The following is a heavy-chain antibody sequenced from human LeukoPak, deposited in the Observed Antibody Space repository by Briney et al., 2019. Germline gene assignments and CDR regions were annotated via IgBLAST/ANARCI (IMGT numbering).Heavy chain of an antibody. CDR1: GFTVSSNE. V-gene: IGHV3-23*01. J-gene: IGHJ4*02. D-gene: IGHD6-19*01. CDR3: AKVSEAGGWYYFDY. CDR2: ISGSGGST. Sequence: GGSLRLSCAASGFTVSSNEMSWVRQAPGKGLEWVSAISGSGGSTYYADSVKGRFTISRDNSKNTLYLQMNSLRAEDTAVYYCAKVSEAGGWYYFDYWGQGTLVTVSS.